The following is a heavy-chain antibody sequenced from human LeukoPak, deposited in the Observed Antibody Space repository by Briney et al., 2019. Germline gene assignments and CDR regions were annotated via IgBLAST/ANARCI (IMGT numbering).Heavy chain of an antibody. CDR3: ARDWGFGDSEDWFDP. Sequence: SETLSLTCNVSGYSLNRGYYWGWIRQPPGKGLEWIGSVHHSGTTYYNPSLRSRVTISVDKSKNQVSLEVTSVTAADTAVYYCARDWGFGDSEDWFDPWGQGTLVTVSS. V-gene: IGHV4-38-2*02. CDR1: GYSLNRGYY. D-gene: IGHD4-17*01. CDR2: VHHSGTT. J-gene: IGHJ5*02.